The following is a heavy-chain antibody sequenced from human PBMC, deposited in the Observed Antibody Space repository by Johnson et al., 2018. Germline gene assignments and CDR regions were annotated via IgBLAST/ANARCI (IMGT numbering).Heavy chain of an antibody. V-gene: IGHV5-51*01. CDR2: IYPGDSDT. Sequence: EVQLVESGAEVKKPGESLKISCKGSGYSFTSYWIGWVRQMPGKGLEWLGIIYPGDSDTRYSPSFQGQVTISADKSTSTAYLQWSSLKASDTAMYYCASGLMVRGVTPYYYYGMDVWGQGTTVTVSS. J-gene: IGHJ6*02. D-gene: IGHD3-10*01. CDR1: GYSFTSYW. CDR3: ASGLMVRGVTPYYYYGMDV.